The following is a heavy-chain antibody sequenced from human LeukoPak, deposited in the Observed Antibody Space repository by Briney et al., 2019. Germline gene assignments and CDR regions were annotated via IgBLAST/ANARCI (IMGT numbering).Heavy chain of an antibody. CDR2: INTVSGYI. Sequence: NSGGSLRLSCAASGFTFSNYNMNWIRQAPGKGLEWLSSINTVSGYINYADSVKGRVTISRDNAKNSVLQQMNSLIAEDTAVYYCARDKDRTSAGRCYLPDDWGQGTLVTVSS. V-gene: IGHV3-21*01. CDR1: GFTFSNYN. D-gene: IGHD2-15*01. CDR3: ARDKDRTSAGRCYLPDD. J-gene: IGHJ4*02.